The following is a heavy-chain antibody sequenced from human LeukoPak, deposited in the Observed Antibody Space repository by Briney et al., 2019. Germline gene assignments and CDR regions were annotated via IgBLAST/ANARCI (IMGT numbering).Heavy chain of an antibody. V-gene: IGHV4-30-4*08. CDR2: IYYSGST. CDR3: ARSLLVVPDASGEHDAFDM. J-gene: IGHJ3*02. Sequence: PSQTLSLTCTVSGGSISSDHYYWSWIRQPPGKGLEWIGYIYYSGSTYYNPSLKSRVMFSVDTSKNQFSLKLTSVTAVDTAVYYCARSLLVVPDASGEHDAFDMWGQGTMVTVSS. D-gene: IGHD2-8*02. CDR1: GGSISSDHYY.